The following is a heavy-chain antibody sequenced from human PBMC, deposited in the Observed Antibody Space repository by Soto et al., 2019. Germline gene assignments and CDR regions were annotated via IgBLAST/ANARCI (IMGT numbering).Heavy chain of an antibody. CDR2: ISYDGSNK. CDR1: GFTVSSYG. V-gene: IGHV3-30*18. D-gene: IGHD4-4*01. Sequence: GGSLRPSCAASGFTVSSYGMHWVRQAPGKGLEWVAVISYDGSNKYYADSVKGRITISRDNFKNTLYLQMNSLRAEDTAVYYCAKGPYSGPFDYWGQGTLVTVSS. CDR3: AKGPYSGPFDY. J-gene: IGHJ4*02.